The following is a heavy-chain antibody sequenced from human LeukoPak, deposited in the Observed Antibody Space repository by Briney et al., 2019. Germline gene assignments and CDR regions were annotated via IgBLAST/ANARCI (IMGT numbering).Heavy chain of an antibody. CDR2: IKEDGSEK. J-gene: IGHJ5*02. Sequence: GGPLRLSCAASGFTFSSYWMSWVRQAPGKGLEWVANIKEDGSEKYYVDSVKGRFTISRDNAKNSLYLQMNSLRAEDTAVYYGARDRAMVRELSGGWFDPWGQGTLVTVSS. D-gene: IGHD3-16*02. V-gene: IGHV3-7*04. CDR3: ARDRAMVRELSGGWFDP. CDR1: GFTFSSYW.